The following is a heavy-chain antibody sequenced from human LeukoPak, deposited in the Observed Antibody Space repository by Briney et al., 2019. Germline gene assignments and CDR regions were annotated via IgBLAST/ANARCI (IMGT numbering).Heavy chain of an antibody. V-gene: IGHV3-48*03. J-gene: IGHJ4*02. CDR3: ARDRDYYGSGSSYDY. D-gene: IGHD3-10*01. CDR1: GFTFSSYE. CDR2: ISSSGSTI. Sequence: GGSLRLSCAASGFTFSSYEMNWVRQAPGKGLEWVSYISSSGSTIYYADSVKGRFTISRDNAKNSLYLQMNSLRAEDTAVYYCARDRDYYGSGSSYDYWGQGTLVTVSS.